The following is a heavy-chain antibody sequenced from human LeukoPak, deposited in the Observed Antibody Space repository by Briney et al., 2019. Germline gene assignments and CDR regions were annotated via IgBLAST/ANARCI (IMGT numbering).Heavy chain of an antibody. Sequence: TSETLSLTCTVSGGSISSYYWSWIRQPPGKGLEWIGYIYYSGSTNYNPSLKSRVTISVDTSKNQFSLKLSSVTAADTAVYYCASIAARGAFDIWGQGTMVTVSS. J-gene: IGHJ3*02. CDR2: IYYSGST. CDR3: ASIAARGAFDI. CDR1: GGSISSYY. V-gene: IGHV4-59*01. D-gene: IGHD6-6*01.